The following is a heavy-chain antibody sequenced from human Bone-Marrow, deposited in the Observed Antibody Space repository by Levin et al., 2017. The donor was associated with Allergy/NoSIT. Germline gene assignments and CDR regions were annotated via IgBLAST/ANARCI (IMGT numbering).Heavy chain of an antibody. CDR1: GFTFSDCY. CDR2: INSVGTTI. V-gene: IGHV3-11*01. Sequence: GESLKISCAASGFTFSDCYMSWIRQAPGKGLEWVSYINSVGTTIYYADSVKGRFTISRDNAKNSLYLQMNSLRAEDTAVYHCARGRTGRSYDFWGQGSLVTVSS. J-gene: IGHJ4*02. D-gene: IGHD7-27*01. CDR3: ARGRTGRSYDF.